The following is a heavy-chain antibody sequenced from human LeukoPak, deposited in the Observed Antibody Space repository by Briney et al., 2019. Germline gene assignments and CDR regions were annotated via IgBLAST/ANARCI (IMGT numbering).Heavy chain of an antibody. Sequence: SETLSLTCTVSGGSIGSYYWSWIRQPPGKGLEWIGYIYYSGSTNYNPSLKSRVTISVDTSKNQFSLKLSSVTAADTALYYCARRGSLHSPANPWGQGTQVTVSS. J-gene: IGHJ5*02. CDR1: GGSIGSYY. V-gene: IGHV4-59*08. D-gene: IGHD4-23*01. CDR3: ARRGSLHSPANP. CDR2: IYYSGST.